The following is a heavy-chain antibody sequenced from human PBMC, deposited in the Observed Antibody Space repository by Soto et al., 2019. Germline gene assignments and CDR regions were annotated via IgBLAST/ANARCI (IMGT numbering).Heavy chain of an antibody. CDR3: ATWGYCSGGSCPDAFHI. CDR2: IKSITDGGTT. D-gene: IGHD2-15*01. CDR1: GFTFSNVW. J-gene: IGHJ3*02. Sequence: EVQLVESGGGLVKPGGSLRLSCAASGFTFSNVWMSWVRQAPGKWLEWVGRIKSITDGGTTDYAAPVKGRFTISRDDSKNTLYLQMNSLKTEDTAVYYCATWGYCSGGSCPDAFHIWGQGTMVTVSS. V-gene: IGHV3-15*01.